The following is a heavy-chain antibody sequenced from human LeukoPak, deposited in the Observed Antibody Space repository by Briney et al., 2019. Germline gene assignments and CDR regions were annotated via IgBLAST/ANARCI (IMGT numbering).Heavy chain of an antibody. CDR3: ARATWCNLPIC. CDR2: IHYSGST. V-gene: IGHV4-59*08. J-gene: IGHJ4*02. Sequence: SETLSLTCTVSGDSINGYCCSWIRQSPGKGLEWIGYIHYSGSTNYNTSLMSRATISVNTSKNQFSLKLSSVTAADTAVYYCARATWCNLPICWGQRTLVTVSS. D-gene: IGHD2-8*02. CDR1: GDSINGYC.